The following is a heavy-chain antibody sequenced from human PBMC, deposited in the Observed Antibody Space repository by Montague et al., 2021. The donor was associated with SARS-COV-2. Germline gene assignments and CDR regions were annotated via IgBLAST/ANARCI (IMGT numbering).Heavy chain of an antibody. CDR2: ISYDGSHQ. J-gene: IGHJ6*02. Sequence: SLRLSCAASAFTFTSYSLHWVRQAPGQGLEWVAIISYDGSHQYYAASVKGRFTISRDNSKNTVYLLMTSLRPEDTAVYYCARVYGSHWPPNYAIDVWGQGTTVTVSS. CDR3: ARVYGSHWPPNYAIDV. V-gene: IGHV3-30*04. D-gene: IGHD6-13*01. CDR1: AFTFTSYS.